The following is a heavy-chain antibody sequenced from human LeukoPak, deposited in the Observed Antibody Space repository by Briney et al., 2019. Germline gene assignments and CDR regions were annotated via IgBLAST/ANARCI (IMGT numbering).Heavy chain of an antibody. CDR3: ARHRYRYYSFDY. J-gene: IGHJ4*01. D-gene: IGHD2/OR15-2a*01. CDR2: IYYSGNT. V-gene: IGHV4-59*08. CDR1: GGSISTYY. Sequence: PSETLSLTCTVSGGSISTYYWNWIRQPPGKGLEWIGYIYYSGNTNYNPSLKSRVTISVDTSKNQFSLKLSSVTAADTAVYYCARHRYRYYSFDYWGQGTLVT.